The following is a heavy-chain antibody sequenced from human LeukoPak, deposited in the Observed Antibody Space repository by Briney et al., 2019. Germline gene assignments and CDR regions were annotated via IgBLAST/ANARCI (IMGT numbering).Heavy chain of an antibody. D-gene: IGHD3-3*01. CDR2: IDTSGST. CDR3: ARNQRGDYDFWSGYYRPDAFDI. V-gene: IGHV4-61*02. CDR1: GGSISSGSYY. J-gene: IGHJ3*02. Sequence: PSQTLSLTCTVSGGSISSGSYYWSWIRQPAGKGLEWIGRIDTSGSTNYNPSLKSRVTISVDTSKNQFSLKLSSVTAAGTAVYYCARNQRGDYDFWSGYYRPDAFDIWGQGTTVTVSS.